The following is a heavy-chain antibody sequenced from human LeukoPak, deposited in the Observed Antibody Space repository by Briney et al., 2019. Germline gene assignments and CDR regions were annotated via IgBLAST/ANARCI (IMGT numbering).Heavy chain of an antibody. V-gene: IGHV3-49*03. CDR3: TVLQQLVPDY. Sequence: GGSLRLSCTASGFTFGDYAMSWFRQAPGKGLEWVGFIRSKAYGGTTEYAASVKGRFTISRDDSKSIAYLQMNSLKTEDTAVYFCTVLQQLVPDYWGQGTLGTVSS. J-gene: IGHJ4*02. CDR1: GFTFGDYA. CDR2: IRSKAYGGTT. D-gene: IGHD6-13*01.